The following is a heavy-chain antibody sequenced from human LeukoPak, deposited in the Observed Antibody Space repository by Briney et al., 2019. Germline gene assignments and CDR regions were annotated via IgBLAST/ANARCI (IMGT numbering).Heavy chain of an antibody. CDR2: ISYDGNTK. V-gene: IGHV3-30*18. D-gene: IGHD2-2*01. CDR3: AKDLSTKWSLDY. CDR1: GFAFRSNG. Sequence: GRSLRLPCAASGFAFRSNGMHWVRQAPGKGLEWVAFISYDGNTKYYGDSVRGRFTISRDNSKNTQYLQMNSLRPDDTTVYYCAKDLSTKWSLDYWGQGTLVTVSS. J-gene: IGHJ4*02.